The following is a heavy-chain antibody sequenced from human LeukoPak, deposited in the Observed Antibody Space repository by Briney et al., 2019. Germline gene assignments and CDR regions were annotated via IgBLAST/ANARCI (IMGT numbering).Heavy chain of an antibody. Sequence: SGPTLVNPTQTLTLTCTFSGFSLSTSGMRVSWIRPPPGKALEWLARIDWDDDKFYSTSLKTRLTISKDTSKNQVVLTMTNMDPVDTATYYCARSLGYCSSTSCSQDAFDIWGQGTMVTVSS. CDR1: GFSLSTSGMR. CDR3: ARSLGYCSSTSCSQDAFDI. V-gene: IGHV2-70*04. J-gene: IGHJ3*02. D-gene: IGHD2-2*01. CDR2: IDWDDDK.